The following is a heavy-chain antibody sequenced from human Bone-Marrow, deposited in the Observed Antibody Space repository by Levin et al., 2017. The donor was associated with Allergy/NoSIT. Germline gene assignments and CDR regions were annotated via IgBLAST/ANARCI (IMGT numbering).Heavy chain of an antibody. CDR2: INHSGST. V-gene: IGHV4-34*01. CDR1: GGSFSGYY. J-gene: IGHJ5*02. D-gene: IGHD2-2*02. CDR3: ARGKGWGVVVPAAIRRSNWFDP. Sequence: SQTLSLTCAVYGGSFSGYYWSWIRPPPGKGLEWIGEINHSGSTNYNPSLKSRVTISVDTSKNQFSLKLSSVTAADTAVYYCARGKGWGVVVPAAIRRSNWFDPWGQGTLVTVSS.